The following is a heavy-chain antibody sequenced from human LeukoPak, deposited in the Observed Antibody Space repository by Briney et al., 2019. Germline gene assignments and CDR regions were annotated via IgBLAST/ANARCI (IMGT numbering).Heavy chain of an antibody. J-gene: IGHJ4*02. V-gene: IGHV3-30*04. CDR2: ISYDGSNK. D-gene: IGHD2-21*02. CDR3: AKSNGGGDRD. Sequence: GGSLRLSCAASGFTFSSYAMHWVRQAPGKGLEWVAVISYDGSNKYYADSVKGRFTISRDNSKNTLYLQMNSLRAEDTAVYYCAKSNGGGDRDWGQGTLVTVSS. CDR1: GFTFSSYA.